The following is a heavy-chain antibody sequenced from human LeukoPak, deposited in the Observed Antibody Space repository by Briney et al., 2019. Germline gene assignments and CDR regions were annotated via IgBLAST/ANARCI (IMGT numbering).Heavy chain of an antibody. CDR3: ATYRHLPY. CDR1: GFSFGKYW. V-gene: IGHV3-7*01. J-gene: IGHJ4*02. CDR2: IKLDGSEK. Sequence: GGSLRLSCVASGFSFGKYWMSWVRQAPGKGLEWVANIKLDGSEKNYVDSAKGRFTISRDNTKNSLYLQMSSLRAEDSAMYYCATYRHLPYWGQGILVTVSS. D-gene: IGHD2-2*02.